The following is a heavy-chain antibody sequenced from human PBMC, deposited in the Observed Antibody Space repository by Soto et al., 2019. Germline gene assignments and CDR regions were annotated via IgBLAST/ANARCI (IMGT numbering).Heavy chain of an antibody. CDR1: GFTVSSNY. CDR2: IYAGSIT. D-gene: IGHD3-22*01. CDR3: ARIPYYNSGTIFDY. J-gene: IGHJ4*02. Sequence: DVQLVESGGGLIQPGGSLRLSCAASGFTVSSNYMSWVRQAAGKGLEWVAVIYAGSITFYADSVKGRFTISRDNSKNSLYLQMNSLRAEDTAVYYCARIPYYNSGTIFDYWGQGNLVTVSS. V-gene: IGHV3-53*01.